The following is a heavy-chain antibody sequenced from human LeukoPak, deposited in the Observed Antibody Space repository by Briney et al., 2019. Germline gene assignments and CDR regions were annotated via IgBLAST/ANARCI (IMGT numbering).Heavy chain of an antibody. V-gene: IGHV3-7*01. J-gene: IGHJ4*02. Sequence: GGSLRLSCAASGFTFSSYWMSWVRQAPGKGLEWVANIKQDGSEKYYVDSVKGRFTISRDNAKNSLYLQMNSLRAEDTAVYYCATRLAVVTVDPFDNWGQGTLVTVSS. CDR2: IKQDGSEK. CDR1: GFTFSSYW. D-gene: IGHD2-21*02. CDR3: ATRLAVVTVDPFDN.